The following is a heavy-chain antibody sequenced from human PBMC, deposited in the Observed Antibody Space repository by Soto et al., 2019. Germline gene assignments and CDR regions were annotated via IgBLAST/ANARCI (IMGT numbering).Heavy chain of an antibody. V-gene: IGHV4-34*01. Sequence: PSETMYLTCAVYGGSFSGYYWRWIRQPPGKGLEWIGEITHSGSTNYNPSLKSRVTISVDTSKKQFSLKLSSVTAADTAVYYCARGPQRFSDDYWGQGTPVTVSS. CDR2: ITHSGST. CDR3: ARGPQRFSDDY. CDR1: GGSFSGYY. D-gene: IGHD3-3*01. J-gene: IGHJ4*02.